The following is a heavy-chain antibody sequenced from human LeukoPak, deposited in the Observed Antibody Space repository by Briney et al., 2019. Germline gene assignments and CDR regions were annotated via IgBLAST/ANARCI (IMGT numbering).Heavy chain of an antibody. D-gene: IGHD4-17*01. J-gene: IGHJ4*02. CDR2: IYYSGST. V-gene: IGHV4-39*07. CDR1: GGSISSSGYY. Sequence: PSETLSLTCTVSGGSISSSGYYWGWIRQPPGKGLEWIGSIYYSGSTYYNPSLKSRVTISVDTSKNQFSLKLSSVIAADTAVYYCASGIDYGEYYFDYWGQGTLVTVSS. CDR3: ASGIDYGEYYFDY.